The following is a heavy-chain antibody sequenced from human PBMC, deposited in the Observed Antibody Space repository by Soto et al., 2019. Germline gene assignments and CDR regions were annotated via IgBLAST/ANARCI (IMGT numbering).Heavy chain of an antibody. V-gene: IGHV3-21*01. CDR2: ISSSSSYI. D-gene: IGHD5-18*01. Sequence: EVQLVESGGGLVKPVGSLRLSCADSGFTFSSYRMNWVRQAPGKGLEWVSSISSSSSYIYYADSVKGRFTISRDNAKNSLYLQMNSLRAEDTAVYYCARDQPGYSYGYGLGYWGQGTLVTVSS. CDR1: GFTFSSYR. CDR3: ARDQPGYSYGYGLGY. J-gene: IGHJ4*02.